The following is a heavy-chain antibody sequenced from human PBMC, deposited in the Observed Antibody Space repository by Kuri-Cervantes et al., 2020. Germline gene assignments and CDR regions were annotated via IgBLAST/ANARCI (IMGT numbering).Heavy chain of an antibody. CDR1: GYTFTSYY. D-gene: IGHD1-26*01. J-gene: IGHJ6*02. V-gene: IGHV1-46*01. CDR3: ARDRARGVGATTNPLYGMDV. CDR2: INPSGGST. Sequence: ASVKVSCKASGYTFTSYYMHWVRQAPGQGLEWMGIINPSGGSTSYAQKFRGRVTMTRDTSTSTVYMELSSLRSEDTAVYYCARDRARGVGATTNPLYGMDVWGQGTTVTVSS.